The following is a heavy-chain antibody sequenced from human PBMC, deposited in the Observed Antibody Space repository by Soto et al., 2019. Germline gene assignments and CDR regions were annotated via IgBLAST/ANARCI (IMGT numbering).Heavy chain of an antibody. CDR2: INAGNGNT. J-gene: IGHJ4*02. CDR1: GNTFTSYA. CDR3: ARTSGYYSLDY. V-gene: IGHV1-3*01. Sequence: ASVKVSCKASGNTFTSYAMHWVRQAPGQRLEWMGWINAGNGNTKYSQKFRGRVTITRDTSASTAYMELNSLRSEDTAVDYCARTSGYYSLDYWGQGALVTFSS. D-gene: IGHD3-22*01.